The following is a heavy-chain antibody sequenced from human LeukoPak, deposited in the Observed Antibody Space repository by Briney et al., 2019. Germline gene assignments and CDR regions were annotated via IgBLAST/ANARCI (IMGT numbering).Heavy chain of an antibody. CDR2: ISWNSGSI. D-gene: IGHD6-13*01. CDR3: AKGGDGIAAAGYSLQYYFDY. J-gene: IGHJ4*02. CDR1: GFTFDDYA. Sequence: PGGSLRLSCAASGFTFDDYAMHWVRQAPGKGLEWVSGISWNSGSIGYADSVKGRFTISRDNAKNSLYLQMNSLRAEDMALYYCAKGGDGIAAAGYSLQYYFDYWGQGTLVTVSS. V-gene: IGHV3-9*03.